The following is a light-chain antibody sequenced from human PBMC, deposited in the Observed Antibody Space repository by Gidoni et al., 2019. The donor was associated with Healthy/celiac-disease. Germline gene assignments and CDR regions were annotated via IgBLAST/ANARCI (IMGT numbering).Light chain of an antibody. J-gene: IGKJ1*01. V-gene: IGKV1-39*01. Sequence: DIQMTQSPSSLSASVGDRVTITCRASQSISSYLNWYQQKPGTAPKLLIYAASSLQSGVPSRFSGSGSGTDFTLTISSLQPGDFATYYCQQGYSTLRTFGQGTKVEIK. CDR1: QSISSY. CDR3: QQGYSTLRT. CDR2: AAS.